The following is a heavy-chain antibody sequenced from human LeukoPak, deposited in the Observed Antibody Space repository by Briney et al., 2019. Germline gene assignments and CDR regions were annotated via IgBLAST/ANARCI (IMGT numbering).Heavy chain of an antibody. D-gene: IGHD2-21*02. J-gene: IGHJ4*02. CDR1: GGSFSGYY. CDR2: INHSGST. V-gene: IGHV4-34*01. CDR3: ARGSVTAYNDFDY. Sequence: SETLSLTCAVYGGSFSGYYWSWIRQPPGKGLEWIGEINHSGSTNYNPSLKSRVTISVDTSKNQFSLKLSPVTAADTAVYYCARGSVTAYNDFDYWGQGTLVTVSS.